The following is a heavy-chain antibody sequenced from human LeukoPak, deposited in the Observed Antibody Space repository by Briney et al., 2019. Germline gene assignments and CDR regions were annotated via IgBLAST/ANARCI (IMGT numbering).Heavy chain of an antibody. D-gene: IGHD3-22*01. J-gene: IGHJ4*02. CDR1: GYTFTSYG. CDR3: ARGTYYYDSSGYYEPPRLFDY. Sequence: GASVKVSCKASGYTFTSYGISWVRQAPGQGLEWVGWISAYNGNTNYAQKLQGRVTMTTDTSTSTAYMELRSLRSDDTAVYYCARGTYYYDSSGYYEPPRLFDYWGQGTLVTVSS. V-gene: IGHV1-18*01. CDR2: ISAYNGNT.